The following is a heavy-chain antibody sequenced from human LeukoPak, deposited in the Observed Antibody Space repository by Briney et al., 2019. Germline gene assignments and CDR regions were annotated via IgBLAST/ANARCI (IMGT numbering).Heavy chain of an antibody. D-gene: IGHD3-9*01. CDR3: ARLAPGNYDILTGDPKVAFDY. Sequence: SETLSLTCTVSGGSISSFFWSWIRQPPGKGLEWIGYVHSSGSTKYNPSLKSRLIISVDVSKNHFFLKLRSVRVADTAVYYCARLAPGNYDILTGDPKVAFDYWGQGALVTVSS. J-gene: IGHJ4*02. CDR2: VHSSGST. V-gene: IGHV4-59*01. CDR1: GGSISSFF.